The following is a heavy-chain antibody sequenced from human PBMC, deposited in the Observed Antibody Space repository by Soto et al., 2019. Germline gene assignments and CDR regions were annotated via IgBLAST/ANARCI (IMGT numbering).Heavy chain of an antibody. V-gene: IGHV4-34*01. CDR2: INHSGST. CDR3: ARGNPGCSGGSCYPQDYYYYYMDV. Sequence: SETLSLTCAVYGGSFSGYYWSWIRQPPGKGLEWIGEINHSGSTNYNPSLKSRVTISVETSKNQFSLKLSSVTAADTAVYYCARGNPGCSGGSCYPQDYYYYYMDVWGKGTTVTVSS. J-gene: IGHJ6*03. D-gene: IGHD2-15*01. CDR1: GGSFSGYY.